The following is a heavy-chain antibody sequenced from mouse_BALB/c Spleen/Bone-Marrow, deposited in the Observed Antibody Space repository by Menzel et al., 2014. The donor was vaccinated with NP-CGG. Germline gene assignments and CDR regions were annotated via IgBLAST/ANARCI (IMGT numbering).Heavy chain of an antibody. CDR3: ARVGGRYYFDY. CDR2: ISCYNGAT. J-gene: IGHJ2*01. V-gene: IGHV1S34*01. CDR1: GYSFTGYY. Sequence: LVKTGASVKISCKASGYSFTGYYMHWVKKSRGKSLEWIGYISCYNGATSYNQKFKGKATFTVDTSSSTAYMQFNSLTSEDSAVYYCARVGGRYYFDYWGQGTTLTVSS. D-gene: IGHD1-1*01.